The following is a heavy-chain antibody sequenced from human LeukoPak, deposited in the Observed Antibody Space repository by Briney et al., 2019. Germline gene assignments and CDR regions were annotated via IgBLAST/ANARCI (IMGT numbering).Heavy chain of an antibody. D-gene: IGHD3-10*01. V-gene: IGHV4-39*01. Sequence: PSETLSLTCTVSGDSISSSNCYWGWIRQPPGKGLEWIVSIYFSGGTYYNASLKSRVTISVDTSKNQFSLKLSSVTAADTAVYYCARQTGSGLFSLPGGQGTLVTVSS. CDR3: ARQTGSGLFSLP. CDR2: IYFSGGT. CDR1: GDSISSSNCY. J-gene: IGHJ4*02.